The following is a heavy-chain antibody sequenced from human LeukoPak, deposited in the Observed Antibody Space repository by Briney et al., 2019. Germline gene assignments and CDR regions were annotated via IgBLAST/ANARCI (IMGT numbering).Heavy chain of an antibody. CDR2: IRSEANSCAT. CDR3: TRLQITTFDY. Sequence: GGSLRLSCAASGFTFSDHYMDWVRQASGKGLEWVGRIRSEANSCATAYAASVKGRLTISRDDSKNTAYLQMNSLKTEDTAVYYCTRLQITTFDYWGQGTLVTVSS. J-gene: IGHJ4*02. D-gene: IGHD1-1*01. V-gene: IGHV3-73*01. CDR1: GFTFSDHY.